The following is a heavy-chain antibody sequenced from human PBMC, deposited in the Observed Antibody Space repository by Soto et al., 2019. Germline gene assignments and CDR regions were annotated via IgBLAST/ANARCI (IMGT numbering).Heavy chain of an antibody. CDR1: GFTFSSYG. V-gene: IGHV3-33*01. Sequence: QVQLVESGGGVVQPGRSLRLSCAASGFTFSSYGMHWVRQAPGKGLEWVAVIWYDGSNKYYADSVKGRFTISRDNSKNTLYLQMNSLRAEDTAVYYCARDLAATAPYYYYYYGMDVWGKGTTVTVSS. J-gene: IGHJ6*04. CDR3: ARDLAATAPYYYYYYGMDV. CDR2: IWYDGSNK. D-gene: IGHD6-25*01.